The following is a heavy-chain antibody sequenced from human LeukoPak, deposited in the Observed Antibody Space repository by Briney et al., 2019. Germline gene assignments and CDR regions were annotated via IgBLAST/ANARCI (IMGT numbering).Heavy chain of an antibody. CDR3: AKQQQLGTNWFDP. Sequence: GGSLRLSCAASGFTFSSYGMHWLRQAPGKGLEWVAVISYDGSNKYYADSLRGRFTISRDNSKNTLYLQMNSLRAEDTAMYYCAKQQQLGTNWFDPWGQGTLVTVSS. CDR2: ISYDGSNK. D-gene: IGHD6-13*01. J-gene: IGHJ5*02. V-gene: IGHV3-30*18. CDR1: GFTFSSYG.